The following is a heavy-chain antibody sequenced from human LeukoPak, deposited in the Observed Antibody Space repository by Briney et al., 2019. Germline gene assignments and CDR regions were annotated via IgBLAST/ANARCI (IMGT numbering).Heavy chain of an antibody. J-gene: IGHJ3*02. V-gene: IGHV1-18*01. CDR1: GYTFTSYG. D-gene: IGHD3-10*01. CDR2: ISAYNGNT. Sequence: ASVKVSCKASGYTFTSYGISWVRQAPGPGLEWMGWISAYNGNTNYAQKLQGRVTITTDTSTSTAYMELRSLRSDDTAVYYCARDGDYVLLWFGEAPYAFDIWGQGTMVTVSS. CDR3: ARDGDYVLLWFGEAPYAFDI.